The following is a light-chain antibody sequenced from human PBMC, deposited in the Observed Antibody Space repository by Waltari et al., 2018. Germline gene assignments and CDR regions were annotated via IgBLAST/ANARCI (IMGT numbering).Light chain of an antibody. V-gene: IGKV3-11*01. Sequence: EIVLTQSPATLSLSPGDSATLSCRASQSVSTYLAWYQQRPGQPPRLLIYDSSSRATGIPARFSGSGSETDFTLTISSLEPEDFAVYYCQQRYKWPLTFGGGSKVEI. CDR1: QSVSTY. J-gene: IGKJ4*01. CDR3: QQRYKWPLT. CDR2: DSS.